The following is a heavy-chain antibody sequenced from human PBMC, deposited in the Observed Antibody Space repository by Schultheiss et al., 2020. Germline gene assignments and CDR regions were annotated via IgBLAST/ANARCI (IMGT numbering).Heavy chain of an antibody. Sequence: GGSLRLSCAASGFTFSSYGMHWVRQAPGKGLEWVAVISYDGSNKYYADSVKGRFTISRDNSKNTLYLQMNSLRAEDTAVYYCAKVYELYNWNSVYYYYGMDVWGQGTTVTVSS. J-gene: IGHJ6*02. V-gene: IGHV3-30*18. CDR3: AKVYELYNWNSVYYYYGMDV. D-gene: IGHD1-7*01. CDR1: GFTFSSYG. CDR2: ISYDGSNK.